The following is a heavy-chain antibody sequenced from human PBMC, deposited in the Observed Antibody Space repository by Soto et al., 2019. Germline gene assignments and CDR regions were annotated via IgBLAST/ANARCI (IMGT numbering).Heavy chain of an antibody. CDR1: GFSFSDYS. Sequence: GGSLILSCAASGFSFSDYSMNWVRQAPGKGLEWVSYITPSSTIIYYADSVRGRFTIPRDNAKKSLYLQMNSLRAEDTALYYCARDLHYAFDYWGHGTLVTVSS. CDR2: ITPSSTII. CDR3: ARDLHYAFDY. D-gene: IGHD4-17*01. V-gene: IGHV3-48*01. J-gene: IGHJ4*01.